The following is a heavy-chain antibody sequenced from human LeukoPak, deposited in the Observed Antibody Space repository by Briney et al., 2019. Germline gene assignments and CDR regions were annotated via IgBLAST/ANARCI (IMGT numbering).Heavy chain of an antibody. V-gene: IGHV3-7*04. CDR3: ARGPLTYCSTTSCQFDQ. Sequence: GGSLRLSWAASGFTLSAYWMSWVRQAPGKGLEWVANIKQDGSEKSYVDSVEGRFTISRDNAKNSLYLQMNNLRAEDTAVYYCARGPLTYCSTTSCQFDQWGQGTLVTVSS. CDR1: GFTLSAYW. CDR2: IKQDGSEK. D-gene: IGHD2-2*01. J-gene: IGHJ4*02.